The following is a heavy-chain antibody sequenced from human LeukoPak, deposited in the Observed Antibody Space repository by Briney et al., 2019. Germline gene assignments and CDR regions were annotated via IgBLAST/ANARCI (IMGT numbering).Heavy chain of an antibody. D-gene: IGHD2-21*01. CDR1: GGSISSGDYY. J-gene: IGHJ3*02. CDR2: IYYSGST. Sequence: SETLSLTCTVSGGSISSGDYYWSWIRQPPANGPQRIGYIYYSGSTYYNPSLKSRVTISVETSKNQFSLKLSSVTAADTAVYYCARDRRMVTAYGAFDIWGQGTMVTVSS. V-gene: IGHV4-30-4*08. CDR3: ARDRRMVTAYGAFDI.